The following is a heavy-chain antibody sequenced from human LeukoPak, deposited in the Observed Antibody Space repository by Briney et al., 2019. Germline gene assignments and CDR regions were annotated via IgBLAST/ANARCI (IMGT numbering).Heavy chain of an antibody. CDR1: GFTVSSNY. Sequence: GGSLRLSCAASGFTVSSNYMSWVRQAPGKGLEWVSVIYSGGSTYYADSVKGRFTISRDNSKNTLYLQMNSLRAEDTAVYYCVWVVRGVGATKFNYYYYMDVWGKGTTVTVSS. CDR2: IYSGGST. J-gene: IGHJ6*03. D-gene: IGHD3-10*01. CDR3: VWVVRGVGATKFNYYYYMDV. V-gene: IGHV3-66*01.